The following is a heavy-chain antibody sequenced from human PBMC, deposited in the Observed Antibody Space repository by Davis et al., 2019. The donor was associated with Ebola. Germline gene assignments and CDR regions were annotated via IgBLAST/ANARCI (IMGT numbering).Heavy chain of an antibody. CDR1: GFTFSESW. CDR3: ARDNYWKLDY. V-gene: IGHV3-7*01. J-gene: IGHJ4*02. D-gene: IGHD4-11*01. Sequence: GESLKISCAASGFTFSESWMAWVRQAPGQGLERLANMLHDGSEKYSAVPVKGRFTISRDNARNSFYLQMNSLRVEDTAVYYCARDNYWKLDYWGQGILVTVSS. CDR2: MLHDGSEK.